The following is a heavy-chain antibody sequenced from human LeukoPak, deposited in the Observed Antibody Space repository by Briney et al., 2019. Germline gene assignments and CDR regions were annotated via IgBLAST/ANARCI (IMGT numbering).Heavy chain of an antibody. V-gene: IGHV1-46*01. J-gene: IGHJ4*02. CDR2: INPSSGST. Sequence: ASVKVTCKTSGSTFTRYYIHWVRQAPGQGLDWMGMINPSSGSTRFAQMFQDRVTMTRDTSTSAVYMELSSLTSEDTAMYYCARTYSSSWSYCDSWGQGTLVTVSS. D-gene: IGHD6-13*01. CDR1: GSTFTRYY. CDR3: ARTYSSSWSYCDS.